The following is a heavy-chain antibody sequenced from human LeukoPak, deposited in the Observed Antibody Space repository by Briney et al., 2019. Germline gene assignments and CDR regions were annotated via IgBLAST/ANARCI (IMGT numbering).Heavy chain of an antibody. D-gene: IGHD3-22*01. V-gene: IGHV3-48*03. Sequence: GGSLSLSCAASGFTFSSYEMNWVRQAPGKGLEWVSYISSSGGTIHYADSVKGRFTISRDNAKNSLYLQMNSLRAEDTAVYYCARAPYYYDSSGYFQHWGQGTLVTVSS. CDR1: GFTFSSYE. J-gene: IGHJ1*01. CDR2: ISSSGGTI. CDR3: ARAPYYYDSSGYFQH.